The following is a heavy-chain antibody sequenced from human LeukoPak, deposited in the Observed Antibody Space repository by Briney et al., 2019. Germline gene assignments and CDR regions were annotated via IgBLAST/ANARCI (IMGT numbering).Heavy chain of an antibody. D-gene: IGHD6-19*01. CDR1: GGSISSGGYS. CDR3: ARGGRGSGWAFDY. Sequence: SETLSLTCAVSGGSISSGGYSWSWIRQPPGKGLEWIGYIYHSGSTYYNPSLKSRVTISVDRSKNQFSLKLSSMTAADTAVYYCARGGRGSGWAFDYWGQGTLVTVSS. J-gene: IGHJ4*02. CDR2: IYHSGST. V-gene: IGHV4-30-2*01.